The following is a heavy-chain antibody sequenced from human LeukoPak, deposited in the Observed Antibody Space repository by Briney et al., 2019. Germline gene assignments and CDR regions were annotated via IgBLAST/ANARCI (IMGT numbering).Heavy chain of an antibody. Sequence: ASVTVSCKASGGTFSSYAISWVRQAPGQGLEWMGGIIPIFGTANYAQKFQGRVTITADESTSTAYMELSSLRSEDTAVYYCARDGRGYCSGGSCYTPYYWGQGTLVTVSS. D-gene: IGHD2-15*01. CDR2: IIPIFGTA. CDR3: ARDGRGYCSGGSCYTPYY. V-gene: IGHV1-69*13. CDR1: GGTFSSYA. J-gene: IGHJ4*02.